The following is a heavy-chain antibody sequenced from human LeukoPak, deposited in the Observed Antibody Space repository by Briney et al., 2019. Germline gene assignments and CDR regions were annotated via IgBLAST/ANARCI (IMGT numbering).Heavy chain of an antibody. V-gene: IGHV3-11*04. J-gene: IGHJ4*02. CDR1: GFTFSDYY. Sequence: PGGSLRLSCAASGFTFSDYYMSWIRQAPGKGLEWVSYISSSGSTIYYAYSVSGRFTISRNNAKNSLYLQMNSLRADDTAAYYCARKGTGGLLPFDYWGQGTLVTVSS. CDR2: ISSSGSTI. D-gene: IGHD3-10*01. CDR3: ARKGTGGLLPFDY.